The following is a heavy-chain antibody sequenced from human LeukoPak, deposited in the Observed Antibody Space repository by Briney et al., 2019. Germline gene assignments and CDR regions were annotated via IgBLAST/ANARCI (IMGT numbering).Heavy chain of an antibody. Sequence: PGGSLRLSCAASGFRFSSYWMSWVRQAPGKGLEWVANIKQDGSEKYYVDPVKGRFTISRDNAKISVYLQMSSLRAEDTAVYYCAANGGPFDYWGQGTLVTVSS. J-gene: IGHJ4*02. CDR1: GFRFSSYW. CDR2: IKQDGSEK. D-gene: IGHD4-23*01. CDR3: AANGGPFDY. V-gene: IGHV3-7*02.